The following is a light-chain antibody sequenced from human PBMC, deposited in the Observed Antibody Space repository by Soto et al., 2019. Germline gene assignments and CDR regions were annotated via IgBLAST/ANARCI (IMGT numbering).Light chain of an antibody. CDR2: EVS. Sequence: QSVLTQPAAVSGSPGQSITIPCPGTSSGVGTYTYVSWYQPHPGKAPNLFIYEVSNRPSGVSNRFSGSKSGSTASMTISGLQAEDEADYHCTSYTRDTALVFGTGTKVTVL. CDR3: TSYTRDTALV. CDR1: SSGVGTYTY. J-gene: IGLJ1*01. V-gene: IGLV2-14*01.